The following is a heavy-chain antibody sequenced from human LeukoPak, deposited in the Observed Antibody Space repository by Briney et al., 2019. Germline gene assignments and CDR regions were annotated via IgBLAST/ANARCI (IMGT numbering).Heavy chain of an antibody. Sequence: PGGTLRLSCAASGFTFSTCGMSWVRQAPGKGLEWVSAIRGSGDNTYHADSVEGRFTISRDNAKNSLYLQMNSLRAEDTALYHCARAPSQQLWLCMDVWGKGTTVTISS. D-gene: IGHD5-18*01. CDR1: GFTFSTCG. CDR3: ARAPSQQLWLCMDV. J-gene: IGHJ6*03. CDR2: IRGSGDNT. V-gene: IGHV3-23*01.